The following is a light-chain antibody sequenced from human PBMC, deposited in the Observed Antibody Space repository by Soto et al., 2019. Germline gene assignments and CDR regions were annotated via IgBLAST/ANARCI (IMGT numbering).Light chain of an antibody. CDR3: QQSYSTPLT. Sequence: DIQMTQSPSTLSASVGDRVTITCRASQSISSWLAWYQQKPGKAPKLLIFDASSLESGVPSRFSGSGSGTEFTLTISSLQPEDFAIYYCQQSYSTPLTFGGGTKVDIK. CDR1: QSISSW. CDR2: DAS. V-gene: IGKV1-5*01. J-gene: IGKJ4*01.